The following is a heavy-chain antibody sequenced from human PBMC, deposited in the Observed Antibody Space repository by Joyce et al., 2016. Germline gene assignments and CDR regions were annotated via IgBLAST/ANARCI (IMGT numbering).Heavy chain of an antibody. D-gene: IGHD1-26*01. V-gene: IGHV4-59*01. CDR1: GGSMSSYY. CDR2: IFYSGST. CDR3: ARADSGYYSFPFDY. J-gene: IGHJ4*02. Sequence: QVQLQESGPGLAKPSETLSLTCTVSGGSMSSYYWSWCRQPPGKGLEWIGYIFYSGSTNYIPSLKSRVTISLDTAKNQFALKLRSLTAADTAIYYCARADSGYYSFPFDYWGRGTLVTVSS.